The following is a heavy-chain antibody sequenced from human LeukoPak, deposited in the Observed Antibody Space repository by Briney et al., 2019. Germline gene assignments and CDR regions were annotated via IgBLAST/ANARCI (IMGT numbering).Heavy chain of an antibody. V-gene: IGHV3-66*01. J-gene: IGHJ4*02. D-gene: IGHD6-13*01. Sequence: QPGGSLRLSCAASGFTVSSNYMSWVRQAPGKGLEWVSVIYSGGSTYYADSVKGRFTISRDNSKNTLYLQMNSLRAEDTAVYYCARAPVRIAAAGTLWTDYWGQGTLVTVSS. CDR3: ARAPVRIAAAGTLWTDY. CDR1: GFTVSSNY. CDR2: IYSGGST.